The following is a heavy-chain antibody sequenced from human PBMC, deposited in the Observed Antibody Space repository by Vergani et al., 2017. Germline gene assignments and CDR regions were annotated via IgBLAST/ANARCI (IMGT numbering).Heavy chain of an antibody. CDR3: ARGRYDSSGYYSYYYYYGMDV. D-gene: IGHD3-22*01. V-gene: IGHV3-21*01. CDR1: GFTFSSYS. J-gene: IGHJ6*02. Sequence: EVQLVESGGGLVKPGGSPRLSCAASGFTFSSYSMNWVRQAPGKGLEWVSSISSSSSYIYYADSVKGRFTISRDNAKNSLYLQMNSLRAEDTAVYYCARGRYDSSGYYSYYYYYGMDVWGQGTTVTVSS. CDR2: ISSSSSYI.